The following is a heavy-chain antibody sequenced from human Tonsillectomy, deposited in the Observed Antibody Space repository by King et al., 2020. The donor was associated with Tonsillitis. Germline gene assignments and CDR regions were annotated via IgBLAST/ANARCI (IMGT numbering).Heavy chain of an antibody. J-gene: IGHJ3*02. CDR1: GFTFSTYW. Sequence: VQLVESGGGLVQPGGSLRLSCAASGFTFSTYWLTWVRQAPGKGLEWVANINRDGSETYYVDSVKGRFTVSRDNAKNSLYLQMNSLRAEDTAIYYCAGDYSPALSGSWYDAFDIWGQGTMVTVSS. D-gene: IGHD2-15*01. CDR2: INRDGSET. V-gene: IGHV3-7*01. CDR3: AGDYSPALSGSWYDAFDI.